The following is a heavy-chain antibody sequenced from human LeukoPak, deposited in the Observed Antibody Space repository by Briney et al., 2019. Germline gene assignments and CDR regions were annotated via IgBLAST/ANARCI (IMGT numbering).Heavy chain of an antibody. CDR2: ISSIGTTI. CDR3: ARDLSGVTGYTYGRGIDY. J-gene: IGHJ4*02. Sequence: PGGSLRLSCAASGFTFTNYEMTWVRQAPGKGLEWVSYISSIGTTIYYEDSVKGRFTISRDNAKTSLSLKMNSLRAEDTAVYYCARDLSGVTGYTYGRGIDYWGQGTLVTVSS. CDR1: GFTFTNYE. V-gene: IGHV3-48*03. D-gene: IGHD5-18*01.